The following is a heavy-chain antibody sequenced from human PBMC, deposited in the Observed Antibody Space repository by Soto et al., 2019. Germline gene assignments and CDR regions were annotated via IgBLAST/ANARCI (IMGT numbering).Heavy chain of an antibody. Sequence: QVQVVQSGAEVKEPGASVKVSCKASGYISSNYYTHWVRQAPGQGLEWMGIVNPYGASSNYAQSFQGRVTLTRDTSTNTDYMDLSRLPSDDTAVYYCASVTTIWSNWGQGTLVTVSS. CDR3: ASVTTIWSN. V-gene: IGHV1-46*01. J-gene: IGHJ4*02. CDR2: VNPYGASS. D-gene: IGHD2-21*02. CDR1: GYISSNYY.